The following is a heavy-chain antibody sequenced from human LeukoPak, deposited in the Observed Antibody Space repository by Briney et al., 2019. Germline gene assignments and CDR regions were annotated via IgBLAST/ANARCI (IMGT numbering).Heavy chain of an antibody. Sequence: ASVKVSCKASGYTFTGYYMHWVRQAPGQGLEWMGWINPNTGGTNYAQNFQGGVTMTRDTSISTAYMELSSLRSDDTAVYYCARPRRSGSYSVDSRGQGTLVTVSS. V-gene: IGHV1-2*02. CDR3: ARPRRSGSYSVDS. CDR1: GYTFTGYY. D-gene: IGHD1-26*01. J-gene: IGHJ4*02. CDR2: INPNTGGT.